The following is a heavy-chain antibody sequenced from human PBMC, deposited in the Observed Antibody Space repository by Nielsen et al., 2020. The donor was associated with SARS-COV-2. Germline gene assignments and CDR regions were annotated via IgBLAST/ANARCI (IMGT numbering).Heavy chain of an antibody. Sequence: ASVKVSCKASGYTFTSYYMHWVRQAPGQGLEWMGRINPNSGGTNYAQKFQGRVTMTRDTSISTAYRELSRLRSDDTAVYYCAREYDTITRTGMDVWGKGTTVTVSS. V-gene: IGHV1-2*06. CDR2: INPNSGGT. CDR3: AREYDTITRTGMDV. D-gene: IGHD3-9*01. CDR1: GYTFTSYY. J-gene: IGHJ6*03.